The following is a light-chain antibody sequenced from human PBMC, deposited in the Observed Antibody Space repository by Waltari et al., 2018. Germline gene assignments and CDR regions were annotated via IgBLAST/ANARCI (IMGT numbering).Light chain of an antibody. Sequence: ETVLTQSPGSLPSSPGERVTLSCRASQSVSRAFAWYQQKPGQAPRLLIFGASNRATGIPDRFSGSGSETDFSLTISRLEPEDFAVYYCQHYVRLPATFGRGTKVEIK. V-gene: IGKV3-20*01. CDR1: QSVSRA. J-gene: IGKJ1*01. CDR3: QHYVRLPAT. CDR2: GAS.